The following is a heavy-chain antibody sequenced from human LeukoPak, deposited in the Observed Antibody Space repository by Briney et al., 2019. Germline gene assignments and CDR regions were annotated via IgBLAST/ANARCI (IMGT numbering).Heavy chain of an antibody. Sequence: SETLSLTCTVSGGSISSSSYSWGWIRQPPGKGLEWIGSIYYSGSTYYNPSLKSRVTISVDTSKNQFSLKLSSVTAADTAVYYCARHSGGYSYGFTDFDYWGQGTLVTVSS. CDR1: GGSISSSSYS. J-gene: IGHJ4*02. CDR2: IYYSGST. V-gene: IGHV4-39*01. CDR3: ARHSGGYSYGFTDFDY. D-gene: IGHD5-18*01.